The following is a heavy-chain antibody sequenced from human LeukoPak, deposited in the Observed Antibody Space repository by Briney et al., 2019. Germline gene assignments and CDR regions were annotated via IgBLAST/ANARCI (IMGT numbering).Heavy chain of an antibody. V-gene: IGHV3-23*01. J-gene: IGHJ4*02. CDR3: AREVVSTPSYFDS. CDR2: ISGSGGST. CDR1: GFTFSSYA. D-gene: IGHD2-15*01. Sequence: GGSLRLSCAASGFTFSSYAMSWVRQAPGKGLEWVSAISGSGGSTYYADSVKGRFTISRDNSKNTLYLLMNSLIPEGTAVYYCAREVVSTPSYFDSWGQGTLVTVSS.